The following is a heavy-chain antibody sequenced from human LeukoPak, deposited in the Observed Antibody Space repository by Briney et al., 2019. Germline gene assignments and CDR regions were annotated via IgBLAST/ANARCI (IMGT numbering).Heavy chain of an antibody. D-gene: IGHD3-3*01. J-gene: IGHJ4*02. CDR1: GFTFSSYV. Sequence: PGGSLRLSCAASGFTFSSYVMGWVRQAPGKGLEWVSAISGSGGITDYADSVKGRFTISRDNPKNTLYLQMNSLRAEDTAVYYCAKYGVRSFDYWGQGTLVTVSS. CDR3: AKYGVRSFDY. V-gene: IGHV3-23*01. CDR2: ISGSGGIT.